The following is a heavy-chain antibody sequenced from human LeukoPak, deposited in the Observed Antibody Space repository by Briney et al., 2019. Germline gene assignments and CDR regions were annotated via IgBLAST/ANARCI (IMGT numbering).Heavy chain of an antibody. V-gene: IGHV3-53*01. CDR1: GFTFSYYY. J-gene: IGHJ4*02. Sequence: GGSLRLSCAASGFTFSYYYMSWVRQAPGKGLEWVSVIYSGGSTYYADSVKGRFTISRDNSKNTLYLQMNSLRAEDTAVYYCARAEWFGELLLDYWGQGTLVTVSS. CDR3: ARAEWFGELLLDY. D-gene: IGHD3-10*01. CDR2: IYSGGST.